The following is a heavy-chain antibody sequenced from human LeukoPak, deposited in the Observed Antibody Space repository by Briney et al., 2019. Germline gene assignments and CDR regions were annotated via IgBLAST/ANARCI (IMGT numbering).Heavy chain of an antibody. CDR1: GFTFSAYT. D-gene: IGHD3-10*01. Sequence: PGGSLRLSCAASGFTFSAYTMNWVRQAPGKGLEWVSYISSTGNTIYYADSVKGRFTISRDSAKNSLSLQMDSLRDEDTAVYYCARELGYYGSGSYSPSYYYYGMDVWGKGTTVTVSS. CDR3: ARELGYYGSGSYSPSYYYYGMDV. V-gene: IGHV3-48*02. CDR2: ISSTGNTI. J-gene: IGHJ6*04.